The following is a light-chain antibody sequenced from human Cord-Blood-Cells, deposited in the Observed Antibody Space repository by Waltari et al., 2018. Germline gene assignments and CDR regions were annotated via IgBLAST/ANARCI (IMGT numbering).Light chain of an antibody. CDR3: CSYAGSSTYV. V-gene: IGLV2-23*02. J-gene: IGLJ1*01. Sequence: QSALTQPASVSGSPGQSITISCTGTSSDVGSYNLVSWYQQHPGKAPKLMIYEVSNRPSGVSNTFSGSKSGNTASLTISGLQAEDEADYYCCSYAGSSTYVFGTGTKVTVL. CDR2: EVS. CDR1: SSDVGSYNL.